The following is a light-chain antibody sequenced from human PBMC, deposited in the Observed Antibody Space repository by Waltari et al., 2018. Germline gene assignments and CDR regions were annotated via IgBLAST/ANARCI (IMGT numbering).Light chain of an antibody. CDR2: GAS. J-gene: IGKJ1*01. Sequence: EIVLTQSPGTLSLSLGERATVSCRASQSVSRALAWYQQKPGQGPRLLIYGASTRATGIPDRFSGSGSVTGFSLTISRLEPDDFAVYYCQHYLKLPVTFGQGTTVEI. V-gene: IGKV3-20*01. CDR3: QHYLKLPVT. CDR1: QSVSRA.